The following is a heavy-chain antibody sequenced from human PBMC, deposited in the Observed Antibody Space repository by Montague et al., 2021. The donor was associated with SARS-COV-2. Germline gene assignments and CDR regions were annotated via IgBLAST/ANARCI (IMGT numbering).Heavy chain of an antibody. J-gene: IGHJ4*02. CDR3: TTSGGSY. CDR1: GFNFSYAW. CDR2: IRNRADGATK. V-gene: IGHV3-15*05. Sequence: SLRLSCAGSGFNFSYAWLDWFRQAPGKGLEWVGHIRNRADGATKDYGAAVRGRFIISRDDSKNTLFLQMNNLKNEDSAVYYCTTSGGSYWGQGTLVTVSS. D-gene: IGHD3-16*01.